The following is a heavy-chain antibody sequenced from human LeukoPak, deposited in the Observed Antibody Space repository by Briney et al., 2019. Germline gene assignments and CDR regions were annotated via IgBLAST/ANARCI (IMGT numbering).Heavy chain of an antibody. CDR3: ARDLAKGRYFDY. Sequence: GGSLRLSCAVSGFTFNTYGMHWVRQTPGKGLEWVAVIWFDGSKIYYTDSVEGRFTISRDNSKNTLFLQMSSLRAEDSGVYYCARDLAKGRYFDYWGQGTLVTVSS. CDR1: GFTFNTYG. J-gene: IGHJ4*02. CDR2: IWFDGSKI. V-gene: IGHV3-33*01. D-gene: IGHD1-26*01.